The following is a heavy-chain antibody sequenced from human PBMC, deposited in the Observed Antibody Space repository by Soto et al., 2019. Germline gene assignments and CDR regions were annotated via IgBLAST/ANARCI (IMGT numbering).Heavy chain of an antibody. D-gene: IGHD2-21*02. CDR1: GFSLSTSGVG. CDR3: AHSRCGGDCLQSYSSHYYYGMDV. CDR2: IYWDDDK. V-gene: IGHV2-5*02. J-gene: IGHJ6*02. Sequence: QITLKESGPTLVRPTQTLTLTCTFSGFSLSTSGVGVGWIRQPPGKALEWLALIYWDDDKRYSTSLKSRLTITKDTSKNQVVLTMTNMDPVHTATYYCAHSRCGGDCLQSYSSHYYYGMDVWGQGTTVTVSS.